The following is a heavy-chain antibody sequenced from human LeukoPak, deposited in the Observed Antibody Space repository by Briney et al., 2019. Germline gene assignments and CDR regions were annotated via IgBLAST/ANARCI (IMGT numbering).Heavy chain of an antibody. V-gene: IGHV3-23*01. J-gene: IGHJ1*01. D-gene: IGHD3-16*01. CDR1: GFTFSSYA. CDR3: AKDRGVITIGYFQD. CDR2: ISGSDGRT. Sequence: GGSLRLSCAASGFTFSSYAMSWVHQAPGKGLEWVSSISGSDGRTYYADSVKGRFTISGDSSKNTLYLQMNSLRAEDTAVYYCAKDRGVITIGYFQDWGQGTLVTVSS.